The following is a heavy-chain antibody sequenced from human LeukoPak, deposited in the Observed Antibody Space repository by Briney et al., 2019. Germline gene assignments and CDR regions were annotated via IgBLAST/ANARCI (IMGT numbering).Heavy chain of an antibody. J-gene: IGHJ6*04. V-gene: IGHV4-59*01. CDR2: IYYSGST. Sequence: SETLSLTCTVSGGSISSYYWSWIRQPPGKGLEWIGYIYYSGSTNYNPSLKSRVTISVDTSKNQFSLKLSSVTAADTAVYYCARNYGSGSYFSYYGMDVWGKGTTATVSS. D-gene: IGHD3-10*01. CDR3: ARNYGSGSYFSYYGMDV. CDR1: GGSISSYY.